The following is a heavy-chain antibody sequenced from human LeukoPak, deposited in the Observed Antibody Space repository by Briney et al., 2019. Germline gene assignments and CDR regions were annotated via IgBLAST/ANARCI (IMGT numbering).Heavy chain of an antibody. CDR2: IRSKPYGGTT. D-gene: IGHD5-18*01. CDR1: GFTFSSYS. J-gene: IGHJ4*02. V-gene: IGHV3-49*04. CDR3: TRDQEDSYGTFDY. Sequence: GGSLRLSCTASGFTFSSYSMNWVRQAPGKGLEWVGFIRSKPYGGTTEYAASVKGRFTISRDDSKSIAYLQMNSLKTEDTAVYYCTRDQEDSYGTFDYWGQGTLVTVSS.